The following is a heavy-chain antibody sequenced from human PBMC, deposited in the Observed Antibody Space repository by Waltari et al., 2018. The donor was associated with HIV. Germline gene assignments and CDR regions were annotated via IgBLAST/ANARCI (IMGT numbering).Heavy chain of an antibody. D-gene: IGHD1-26*01. Sequence: VHLVESGGGVVQHGRSLRLSCAASGFVFTDFGMHWVRQSPGRRLECGAWYAYDGRQEAYEDSVKGRFAVSRDASTNTYVLQMTGLGREDTAMYYCVEEKKYPGEYYPFDAGGHGPLVTVSA. V-gene: IGHV3-30*18. J-gene: IGHJ4*01. CDR1: GFVFTDFG. CDR3: VEEKKYPGEYYPFDA. CDR2: YAYDGRQE.